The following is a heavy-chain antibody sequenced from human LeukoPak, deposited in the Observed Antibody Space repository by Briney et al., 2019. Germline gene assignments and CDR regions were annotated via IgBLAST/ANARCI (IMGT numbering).Heavy chain of an antibody. V-gene: IGHV1-3*01. D-gene: IGHD1-26*01. J-gene: IGHJ4*02. CDR2: ISPGNGNT. CDR3: ATVGSWDYDY. Sequence: ASVKVSCKASGYIFTSNTIHWVRQAPGQGLECMGWISPGNGNTKYSQKFQGRVTMTEDTSTDTAYMELSSLRSEDTAVYYCATVGSWDYDYWGQGTLVTVSS. CDR1: GYIFTSNT.